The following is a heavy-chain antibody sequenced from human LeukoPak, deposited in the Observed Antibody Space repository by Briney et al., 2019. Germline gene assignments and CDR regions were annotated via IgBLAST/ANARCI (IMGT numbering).Heavy chain of an antibody. CDR2: INHSGST. J-gene: IGHJ6*02. D-gene: IGHD2-21*01. Sequence: SETLSLTCAVYGGSFSGYYWSWIRQPPGKGLEWIGEINHSGSTTYNPPLKSQVTISVDTSKNQFSLKLSSVTAADTAVYYCARGGVAANYYYYYAMDVWGQGTTVTVSS. V-gene: IGHV4-34*01. CDR3: ARGGVAANYYYYYAMDV. CDR1: GGSFSGYY.